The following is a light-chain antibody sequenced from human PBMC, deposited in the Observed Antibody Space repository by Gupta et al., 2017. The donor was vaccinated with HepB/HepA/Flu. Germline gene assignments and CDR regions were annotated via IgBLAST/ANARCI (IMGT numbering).Light chain of an antibody. CDR1: SSNIGIDY. J-gene: IGLJ1*01. Sequence: QSVLTQPPPASGAPGQRVTISWSGSSSNIGIDYVAWYQQVPGTAPKLLIYNNNERPSGVPDRFSGSKSGSSASLAISGLRSEDEADYYCVAWDDSLSGYVFGTGTKVAVL. V-gene: IGLV1-47*02. CDR3: VAWDDSLSGYV. CDR2: NNN.